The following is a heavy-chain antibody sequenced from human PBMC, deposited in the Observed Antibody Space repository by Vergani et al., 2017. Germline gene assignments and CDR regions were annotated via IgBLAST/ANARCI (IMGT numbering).Heavy chain of an antibody. CDR3: ARVLVRGVITSYFDY. J-gene: IGHJ4*02. D-gene: IGHD3-10*01. CDR2: IIPSFGTA. CDR1: GGTFSSYA. V-gene: IGHV1-69*01. Sequence: QVQLVQSGAEVKKPGSSVKVSCKASGGTFSSYAISWVRQAPGQGLEWMGGIIPSFGTANYAQKFQGRVTITADESTSTAYMELSSLRSEDTAVYYCARVLVRGVITSYFDYWGQGTLVTVSS.